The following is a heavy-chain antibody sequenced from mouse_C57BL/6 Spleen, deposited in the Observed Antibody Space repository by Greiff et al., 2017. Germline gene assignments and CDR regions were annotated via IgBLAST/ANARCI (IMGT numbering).Heavy chain of an antibody. V-gene: IGHV14-2*01. J-gene: IGHJ2*01. CDR1: GFNINDYY. Sequence: EVQLQESGAELVKPGASVKLSCTASGFNINDYYMHWVKQRTERGLEWIGRIDPEDGETKYAPKFQGKATIPADTSSNTAYLQLSSLTSEDTAVYYCAYGSSLYYFDYWGQGTTLTVSS. CDR2: IDPEDGET. CDR3: AYGSSLYYFDY. D-gene: IGHD1-1*01.